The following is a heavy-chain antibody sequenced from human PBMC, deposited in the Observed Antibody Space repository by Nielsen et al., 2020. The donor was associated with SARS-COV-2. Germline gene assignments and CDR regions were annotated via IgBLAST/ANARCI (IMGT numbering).Heavy chain of an antibody. J-gene: IGHJ4*02. Sequence: ASVKVSCKASGYTFTAYYMHWVRQAPGQGLEWMGWINVYSGHTDYAHKLQGRVTVTTDTSTSTAYMELRSLTSDDTAVYYCARVWPGIPSRFDYWGRGTLVTVSS. CDR1: GYTFTAYY. CDR3: ARVWPGIPSRFDY. D-gene: IGHD6-6*01. V-gene: IGHV1-18*04. CDR2: INVYSGHT.